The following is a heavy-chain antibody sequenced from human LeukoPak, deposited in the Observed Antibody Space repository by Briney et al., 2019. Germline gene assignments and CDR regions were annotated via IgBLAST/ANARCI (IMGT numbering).Heavy chain of an antibody. CDR3: ARDRRYQMGWFDP. CDR1: GSTFSSCD. V-gene: IGHV3-21*01. CDR2: ISSSSSYI. Sequence: GGSLRLSCAASGSTFSSCDMSWVRQAPGKGLEWVSSISSSSSYIYYADSVKGRFTISRDNAKNSLYLQMNSLRAEDTAVYYCARDRRYQMGWFDPWGQGTLVTVSS. J-gene: IGHJ5*02. D-gene: IGHD5-24*01.